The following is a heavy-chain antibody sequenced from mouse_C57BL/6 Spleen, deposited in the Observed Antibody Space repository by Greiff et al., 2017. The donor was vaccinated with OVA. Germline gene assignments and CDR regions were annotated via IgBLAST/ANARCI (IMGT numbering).Heavy chain of an antibody. J-gene: IGHJ1*03. CDR1: GFTFSSYA. V-gene: IGHV5-4*01. Sequence: EVKLMESGGGLVKPGGSLKLSCAASGFTFSSYAMSRVRQTPEKRLEWVATISDGGSYTYYPDNVKGRFTISRDNAKNNLYLQMSHLKSEDTAMYYCARDRTWYFDVWGTGTTVTLSS. CDR3: ARDRTWYFDV. CDR2: ISDGGSYT.